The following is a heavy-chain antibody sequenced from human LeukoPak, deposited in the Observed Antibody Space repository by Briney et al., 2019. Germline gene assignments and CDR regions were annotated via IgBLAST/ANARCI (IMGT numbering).Heavy chain of an antibody. CDR3: ARAETFYYGSGTSNWFDP. Sequence: PSETLSLTCTVSGGSINNYYWSWIRQPPGKGLEWIGNIYYNGSTNYNPSLKSRVTISVDTSNNQFSLKLSSVTAADTAVYFCARAETFYYGSGTSNWFDPWGQGTLVTVSS. CDR1: GGSINNYY. CDR2: IYYNGST. D-gene: IGHD3-10*01. J-gene: IGHJ5*02. V-gene: IGHV4-59*08.